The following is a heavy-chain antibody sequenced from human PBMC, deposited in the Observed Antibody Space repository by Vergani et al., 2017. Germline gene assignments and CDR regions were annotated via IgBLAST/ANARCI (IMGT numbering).Heavy chain of an antibody. J-gene: IGHJ3*02. D-gene: IGHD3/OR15-3a*01. Sequence: EVQLVESGGGLVQPGGSLRLSCAASGFTFSSYSMNWVRQAPGKGLEWVSYISSSSSTIYYADSVKGRFTISRDNAKNSLYLQMNSLRAEDTAVYYCARDHIQRWTRADAFDIWGQGTMVTVSS. V-gene: IGHV3-48*04. CDR3: ARDHIQRWTRADAFDI. CDR1: GFTFSSYS. CDR2: ISSSSSTI.